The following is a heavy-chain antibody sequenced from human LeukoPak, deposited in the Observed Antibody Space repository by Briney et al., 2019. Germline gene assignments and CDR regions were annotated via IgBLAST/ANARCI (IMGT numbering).Heavy chain of an antibody. V-gene: IGHV6-1*01. Sequence: SQTLSLTCAISGDSVSSNSTAWNWIRQSPSRGLEWLGRTYYRSKWFSDYAVSVKSRITINPDTSKNQFSLQLNSVTPEDTAVYYCARDGAAAGTSLDYWGQGTLVTVSS. J-gene: IGHJ4*02. CDR3: ARDGAAAGTSLDY. D-gene: IGHD6-13*01. CDR1: GDSVSSNSTA. CDR2: TYYRSKWFS.